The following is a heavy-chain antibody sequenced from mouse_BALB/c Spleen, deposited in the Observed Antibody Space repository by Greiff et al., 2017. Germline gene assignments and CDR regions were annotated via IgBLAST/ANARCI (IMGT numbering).Heavy chain of an antibody. CDR1: GFTFSSYG. Sequence: EVQVVESGGDLVKPGGSLKLSCAASGFTFSSYGMSWVRQTPGKRLEWVATISSGGSYTYYPDSVKGRFTISRDNAKNTLYLQMSSLKSEDTAMYYCARHGYYGSKDYFDYWGQGTTLTVSS. CDR2: ISSGGSYT. D-gene: IGHD1-1*01. J-gene: IGHJ2*01. V-gene: IGHV5-6*01. CDR3: ARHGYYGSKDYFDY.